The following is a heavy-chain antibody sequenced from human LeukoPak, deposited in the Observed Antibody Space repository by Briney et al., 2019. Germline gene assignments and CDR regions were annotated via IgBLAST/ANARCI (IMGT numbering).Heavy chain of an antibody. CDR1: EYTFTGYY. CDR2: INPNSGGT. Sequence: ASVKVSCKASEYTFTGYYMHWVRHAPGQGLEWMGWINPNSGGTNYAQKFQGRVTMTRDTSISTAYMELSRLRSDDTAVYYCARDAGSGSQLADAFDIWGQGTMVTVSS. J-gene: IGHJ3*02. CDR3: ARDAGSGSQLADAFDI. D-gene: IGHD3-10*01. V-gene: IGHV1-2*02.